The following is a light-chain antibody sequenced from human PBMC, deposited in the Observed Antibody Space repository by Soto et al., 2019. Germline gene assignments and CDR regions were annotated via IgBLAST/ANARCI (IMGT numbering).Light chain of an antibody. CDR2: DAS. V-gene: IGKV3-11*01. Sequence: EIVLTQSPATLSLSPGERATLSCRASQSVGSFLAWYQQKSGQAPRLLIYDASNRAPGIPARFSGSGSGTDFSLTISSLKPEDFAVYYCQHRNNWLGTFGPGTKVDIK. CDR3: QHRNNWLGT. CDR1: QSVGSF. J-gene: IGKJ3*01.